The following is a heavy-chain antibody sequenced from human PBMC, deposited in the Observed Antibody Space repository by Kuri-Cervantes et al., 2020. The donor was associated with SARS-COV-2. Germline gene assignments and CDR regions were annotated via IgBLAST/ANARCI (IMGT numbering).Heavy chain of an antibody. D-gene: IGHD3-3*01. Sequence: GGSLRLSCAASGFSLSRYTMNWVRQAPGKALEWVSYISSSGSTIYYADSVKGRFTISRDNSKNTLYLQMNSLRAEDTAVYYCARGSYDFWSGYYGVSGLEVSFDYWGQGTLVTVSS. CDR3: ARGSYDFWSGYYGVSGLEVSFDY. J-gene: IGHJ4*02. CDR1: GFSLSRYT. V-gene: IGHV3-48*01. CDR2: ISSSGSTI.